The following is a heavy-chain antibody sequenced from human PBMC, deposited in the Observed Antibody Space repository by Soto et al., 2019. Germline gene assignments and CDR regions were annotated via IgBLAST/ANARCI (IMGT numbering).Heavy chain of an antibody. CDR1: GYSFSDYW. Sequence: PGESLKISCKCSGYSFSDYWIGWVRQMPGRGLEWMAIIYPGDSDIRYSPSFQGQVTISADKSITTAYLQWSSLKPSDTAMYYCARPGKVGAITSAVDVWGQGTTVTVSS. V-gene: IGHV5-51*01. J-gene: IGHJ6*02. D-gene: IGHD1-26*01. CDR3: ARPGKVGAITSAVDV. CDR2: IYPGDSDI.